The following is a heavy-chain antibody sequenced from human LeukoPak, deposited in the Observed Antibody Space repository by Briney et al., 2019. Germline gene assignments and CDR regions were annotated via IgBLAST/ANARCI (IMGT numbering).Heavy chain of an antibody. J-gene: IGHJ4*02. D-gene: IGHD6-25*01. CDR3: ASSAAPLDY. CDR1: GFTSRNNW. V-gene: IGHV3-74*01. CDR2: INLDGTET. Sequence: GGSLRLSCTASGFTSRNNWMHWVRQAPGKGLIWVSRINLDGTETTYADSVKGRFTISRDNSKNTLYLQMNSLRAEDTAVYYCASSAAPLDYWGQGTLVTVSS.